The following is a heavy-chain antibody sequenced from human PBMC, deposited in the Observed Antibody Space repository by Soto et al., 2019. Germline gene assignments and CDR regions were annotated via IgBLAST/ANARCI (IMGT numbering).Heavy chain of an antibody. J-gene: IGHJ4*02. CDR3: ARHVHNQGYEYYFAS. Sequence: QLQLQESGPGLVKPSETLSLTCNASGASISSSPYAWGWIRQSAGKGLEWIGTIDYGGTIYYNPSLKSRITISLDTSKNQISLRLSFVTAADTAVYYCARHVHNQGYEYYFASWGQGTLVTVSS. V-gene: IGHV4-39*01. D-gene: IGHD3-3*01. CDR2: IDYGGTI. CDR1: GASISSSPYA.